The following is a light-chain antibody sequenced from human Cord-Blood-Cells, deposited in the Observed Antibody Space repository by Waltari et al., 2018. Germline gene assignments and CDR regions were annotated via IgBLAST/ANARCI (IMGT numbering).Light chain of an antibody. J-gene: IGLJ3*02. V-gene: IGLV2-23*02. CDR1: SSDVGSYNL. CDR2: EVS. CDR3: CSYAGSSTWV. Sequence: QSAMTQPASVSGSPGQSITISCPGTSSDVGSYNLFPWYQQHPGKAPKLMIYEVSKRPSEVSNRFSGSKSGNTASLTISGLQAEDEADYYCCSYAGSSTWVFGGGTKLTVL.